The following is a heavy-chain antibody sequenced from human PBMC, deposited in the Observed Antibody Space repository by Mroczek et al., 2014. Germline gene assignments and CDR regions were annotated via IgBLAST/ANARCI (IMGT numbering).Heavy chain of an antibody. CDR1: GYTFTSYD. V-gene: IGHV1-8*01. CDR3: ASERGVLRIFGVGYYKNYYYGMDV. CDR2: MNPNSGNT. D-gene: IGHD3-3*01. Sequence: VQLLETGAEVKKPGASVKVSCKASGYTFTSYDINWVRQATGQGLEWMGWMNPNSGNTGYAQKFQGRVTMTRNTSISTAYMELSSLRSEDTAVYYCASERGVLRIFGVGYYKNYYYGMDVVGPRDPRSPVSS. J-gene: IGHJ6*02.